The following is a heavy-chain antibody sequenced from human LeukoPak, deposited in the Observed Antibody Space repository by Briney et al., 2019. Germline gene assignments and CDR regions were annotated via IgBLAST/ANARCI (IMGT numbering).Heavy chain of an antibody. V-gene: IGHV3-74*01. CDR2: IKSDGST. CDR1: GFTFSSYW. D-gene: IGHD3-22*01. J-gene: IGHJ1*01. CDR3: ARAPSEIGGYYPEYFRH. Sequence: PGGSLRLSCAASGFTFSSYWMSWVRQAPGKGLVWVSRIKSDGSTNYADSVKGRFTISRDNAKNTLSLQMNSLRAEDTGVYYCARAPSEIGGYYPEYFRHWGQGTLVTVSS.